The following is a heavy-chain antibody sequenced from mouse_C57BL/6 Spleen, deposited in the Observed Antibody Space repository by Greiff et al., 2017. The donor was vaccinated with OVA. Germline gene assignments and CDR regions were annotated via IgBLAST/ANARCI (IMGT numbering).Heavy chain of an antibody. V-gene: IGHV1-42*01. J-gene: IGHJ1*03. CDR1: GYSFTGYY. CDR3: AIDYYGSSYGLWYFDV. D-gene: IGHD1-1*01. CDR2: INPSTGGT. Sequence: VQLQQSGPELVKPGASVKISCKASGYSFTGYYMNWVKQSPEKSLEWIGEINPSTGGTTYNQKFKAKATLTVDKSSSTAYMQLKSLTSEDSAVYYCAIDYYGSSYGLWYFDVWGTGTTVTVSA.